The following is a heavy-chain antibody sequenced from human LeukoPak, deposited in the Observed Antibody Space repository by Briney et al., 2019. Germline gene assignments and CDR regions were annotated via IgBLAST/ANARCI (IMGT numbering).Heavy chain of an antibody. CDR1: GFTFSNYG. D-gene: IGHD5-18*01. CDR2: ISYDGSNK. CDR3: AKQFRPDTAMVEDAFDI. Sequence: RSLRLSCAASGFTFSNYGMHWVRQAPGKGLEWVAVISYDGSNKYYADSVKGRFTISRDNSKNTLYLQMNSLRAEDTAVYYCAKQFRPDTAMVEDAFDIWGQGTMVTVSS. J-gene: IGHJ3*02. V-gene: IGHV3-30*18.